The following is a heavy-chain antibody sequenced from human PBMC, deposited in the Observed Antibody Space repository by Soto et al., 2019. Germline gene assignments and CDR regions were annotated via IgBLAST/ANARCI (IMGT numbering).Heavy chain of an antibody. CDR1: GGSISSRGYY. J-gene: IGHJ4*02. CDR2: IYYSGST. D-gene: IGHD6-19*01. CDR3: ASTKQWLSFDY. V-gene: IGHV4-39*07. Sequence: SETLSLTCTVSGGSISSRGYYWGWIRQPPGKGLEWIGTIYYSGSTYYNPSLKSRVTISVDTSNNQFSLKLSSVTAADTAVYYCASTKQWLSFDYWCQGVLVTVSS.